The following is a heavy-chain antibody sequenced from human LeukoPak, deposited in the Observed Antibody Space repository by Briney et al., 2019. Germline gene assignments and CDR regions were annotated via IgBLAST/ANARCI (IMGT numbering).Heavy chain of an antibody. CDR3: TRDRRYGGMDV. Sequence: GGSLRLSCAASGFTSSSYWMHWVRQVPGKGLVWVSRISGDGTARNYADSVKGRFTISRDNTKNTLYLQMNSLRFEDTAVYYCTRDRRYGGMDVWGQGTTVTVSS. D-gene: IGHD4-17*01. J-gene: IGHJ6*02. CDR1: GFTSSSYW. V-gene: IGHV3-74*01. CDR2: ISGDGTAR.